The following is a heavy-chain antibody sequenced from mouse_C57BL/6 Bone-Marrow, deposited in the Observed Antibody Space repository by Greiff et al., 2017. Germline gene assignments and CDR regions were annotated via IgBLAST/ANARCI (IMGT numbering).Heavy chain of an antibody. J-gene: IGHJ2*01. CDR1: GYTFTSYG. CDR2: IYPRSGHT. V-gene: IGHV1-81*01. CDR3: ARWRAVVGTGTGDY. D-gene: IGHD1-1*01. Sequence: QVQLKESGAELARPGASVKLSCKASGYTFTSYGISWVKQRTGQGLEWIGEIYPRSGHTFYNEKFKGKATLTADQSSRTAYMEVRSLTSEDSAVYFCARWRAVVGTGTGDYWGQGTTLTVSS.